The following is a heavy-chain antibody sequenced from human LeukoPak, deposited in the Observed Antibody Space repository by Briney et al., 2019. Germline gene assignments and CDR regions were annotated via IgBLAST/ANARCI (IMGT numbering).Heavy chain of an antibody. Sequence: GESLKISCKGSGSSFTNYWIAWVRQMPGKGLDWMGIIYPGDSDTRYSPSFQGQGTISADKSISTAYLQWSSLKASDTAMYYCARTAGYYGSGSYYGDAFNIWGQGTMVTVSS. CDR3: ARTAGYYGSGSYYGDAFNI. D-gene: IGHD3-10*01. CDR2: IYPGDSDT. V-gene: IGHV5-51*01. CDR1: GSSFTNYW. J-gene: IGHJ3*02.